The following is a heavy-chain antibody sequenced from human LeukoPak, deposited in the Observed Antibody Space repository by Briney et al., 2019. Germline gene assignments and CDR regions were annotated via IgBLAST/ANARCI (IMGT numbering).Heavy chain of an antibody. J-gene: IGHJ3*02. D-gene: IGHD3-22*01. Sequence: GGSLRLSCAASGSTFSSYAMSWVRQAPGKGLEWVSAISGSGGSTYYADSVKGRFTISRDNSKNTLYLQMNSLRAEDTAVYYCAKDPNWVTMIDAFDIWGQGTMVTVSS. V-gene: IGHV3-23*01. CDR2: ISGSGGST. CDR1: GSTFSSYA. CDR3: AKDPNWVTMIDAFDI.